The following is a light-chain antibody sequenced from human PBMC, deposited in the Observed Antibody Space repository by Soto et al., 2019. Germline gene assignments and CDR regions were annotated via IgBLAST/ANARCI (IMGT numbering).Light chain of an antibody. J-gene: IGKJ5*01. Sequence: EIVLTRPRATPSLSPGERATLSCRASQSVGSSLAWYQQRPGQAPRLLIYDAFIRATGIPARFSVIESGTDCTLTISSLQPEDFAVYYGQQRSNWTLTFCQGTRLEIK. CDR2: DAF. CDR3: QQRSNWTLT. V-gene: IGKV3-11*01. CDR1: QSVGSS.